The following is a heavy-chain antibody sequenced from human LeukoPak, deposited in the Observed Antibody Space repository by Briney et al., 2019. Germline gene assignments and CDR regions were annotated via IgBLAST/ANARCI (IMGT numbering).Heavy chain of an antibody. D-gene: IGHD6-13*01. CDR1: EFTFSNYW. V-gene: IGHV3-21*01. J-gene: IGHJ3*02. CDR2: INSSSSYI. Sequence: GGSLRLSCAASEFTFSNYWMSWVRQAPGKGLEWVSSINSSSSYIYYADSVKGRFTISRDNAKNSLYLQMNSLRAEDTAVYYCARAVFGSSWYYDAFDIWGQGTMVTVSS. CDR3: ARAVFGSSWYYDAFDI.